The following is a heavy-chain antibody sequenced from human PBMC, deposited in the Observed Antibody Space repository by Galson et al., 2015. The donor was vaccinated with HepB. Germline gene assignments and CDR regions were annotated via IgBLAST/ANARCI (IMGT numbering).Heavy chain of an antibody. CDR3: ATLRGADPLGFDY. CDR2: IYPGDSDS. J-gene: IGHJ4*02. V-gene: IGHV5-51*01. CDR1: GYSFTSYW. Sequence: QSGAEVKKPGESLKISCKGSGYSFTSYWIGWVRQMPGKGLEWMGIIYPGDSDSKYSPSFQGLVTISADKPTSTAYLQWSSLKASDTAMYYCATLRGADPLGFDYWGQGTLVTVSS. D-gene: IGHD3-16*01.